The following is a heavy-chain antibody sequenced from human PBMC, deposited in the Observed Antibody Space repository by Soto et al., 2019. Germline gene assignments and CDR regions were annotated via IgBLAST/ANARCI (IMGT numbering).Heavy chain of an antibody. Sequence: PGGSLRLSCAASGFTFSDAWMSWVRQAPGKGLDWVGRIKSKSDGGTTEYAAPVRGRFTISRDDSKNTLYLQVNSLKTEDTAVYYCTTDLWRIAVVVGSTGYFNPWGQGTPVTVSS. J-gene: IGHJ5*02. CDR2: IKSKSDGGTT. CDR1: GFTFSDAW. D-gene: IGHD2-15*01. V-gene: IGHV3-15*01. CDR3: TTDLWRIAVVVGSTGYFNP.